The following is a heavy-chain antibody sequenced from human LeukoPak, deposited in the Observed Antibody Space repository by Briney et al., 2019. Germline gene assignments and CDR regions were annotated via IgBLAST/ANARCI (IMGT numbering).Heavy chain of an antibody. CDR2: IYSGGST. CDR3: ARVFRGYYDYYFDY. CDR1: GFTVSSYY. V-gene: IGHV3-66*01. Sequence: GGSLRLSCVASGFTVSSYYVSWVRQAPGKGLEWVSVIYSGGSTYYADSVKGRFTISRDNSKNTLYLQMNSLRAEDTAVYYCARVFRGYYDYYFDYWGQGTLVTVSS. D-gene: IGHD3-22*01. J-gene: IGHJ4*02.